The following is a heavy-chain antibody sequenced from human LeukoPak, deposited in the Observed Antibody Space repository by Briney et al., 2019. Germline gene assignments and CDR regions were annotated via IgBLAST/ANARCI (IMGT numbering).Heavy chain of an antibody. D-gene: IGHD3-22*01. V-gene: IGHV1-46*01. CDR3: ARDSYYDSGGYCLDY. Sequence: ASVKVSCKASGYTFTGYYMHWVRQAPGQGLEWMGIINPSGGSTSYAQKFQGRVTMTRDTSTSTVYMELSSLRSEDTAVYYCARDSYYDSGGYCLDYWGQGTLATVSS. CDR2: INPSGGST. J-gene: IGHJ4*02. CDR1: GYTFTGYY.